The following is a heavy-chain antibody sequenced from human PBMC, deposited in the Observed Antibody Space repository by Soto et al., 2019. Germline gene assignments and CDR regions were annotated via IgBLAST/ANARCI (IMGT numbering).Heavy chain of an antibody. Sequence: VGSLRLSCAASGFTFSSYGMHWVRQAPGKGLEWVAVISYDGSNKYYADSVKGRFTISRDNSKNTLYLQMNSLRAEDTAVYYCAKDGIDIAVAGTSPFDYWGQGTLVTVSS. D-gene: IGHD6-19*01. CDR3: AKDGIDIAVAGTSPFDY. CDR1: GFTFSSYG. CDR2: ISYDGSNK. J-gene: IGHJ4*02. V-gene: IGHV3-30*18.